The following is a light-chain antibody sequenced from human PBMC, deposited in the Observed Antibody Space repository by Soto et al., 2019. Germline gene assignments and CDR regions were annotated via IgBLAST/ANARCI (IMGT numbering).Light chain of an antibody. CDR3: QQYNNWPWT. V-gene: IGKV3-15*01. CDR2: DAS. J-gene: IGKJ1*01. Sequence: EIVMTQSPATLSVSPGARATLSCRASQSVSRNVAWYQQKPGQAPRLLIHDASTRATGISVRFSGSGSGTECTLPISRLQSEDFAVYYCQQYNNWPWTFGQGTKVEIK. CDR1: QSVSRN.